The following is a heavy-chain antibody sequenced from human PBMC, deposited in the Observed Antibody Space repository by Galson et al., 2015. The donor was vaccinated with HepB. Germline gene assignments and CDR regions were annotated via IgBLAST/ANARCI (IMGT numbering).Heavy chain of an antibody. CDR2: IDSGGST. V-gene: IGHV3-53*04. D-gene: IGHD3-22*01. CDR3: ARVVYYYDSSGYFYVSHFDS. CDR1: GFTVSSNY. J-gene: IGHJ4*02. Sequence: SLRLSCAASGFTVSSNYMSWVRQAPGKGLEWVSSIDSGGSTYYADSVKGRFTISRLNSKNTLFLQMNTLRAEDTAVYYCARVVYYYDSSGYFYVSHFDSWGQGTLVAVSS.